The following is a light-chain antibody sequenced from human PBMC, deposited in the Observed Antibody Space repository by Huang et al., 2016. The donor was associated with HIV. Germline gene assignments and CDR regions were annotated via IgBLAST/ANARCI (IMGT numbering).Light chain of an antibody. CDR1: QTISNY. Sequence: EIVLTQSPATLSLSPGERATLSCRASQTISNYLACYQQNPGQAPRLLIYDASSRATGIPARFSGSGSGTDFTLIISNLGPEDFAVYYCQQRSNWPPLTFGGGTKVEIK. J-gene: IGKJ4*01. CDR3: QQRSNWPPLT. V-gene: IGKV3-11*01. CDR2: DAS.